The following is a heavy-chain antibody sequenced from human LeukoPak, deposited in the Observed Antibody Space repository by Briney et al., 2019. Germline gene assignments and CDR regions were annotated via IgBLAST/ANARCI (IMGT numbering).Heavy chain of an antibody. J-gene: IGHJ5*02. CDR1: GYSISSGYF. CDR3: ARVDYDILTGYFGEVAWWFDP. D-gene: IGHD3-9*01. V-gene: IGHV4-61*01. CDR2: IYYSGST. Sequence: SETLSLTCTVSGYSISSGYFWGWIRQPPGKGLEWIGYIYYSGSTNYNPSLKSRVTISVDTSKNQFSLKLSSVTAADTAVYYCARVDYDILTGYFGEVAWWFDPWGQGTLVTVSS.